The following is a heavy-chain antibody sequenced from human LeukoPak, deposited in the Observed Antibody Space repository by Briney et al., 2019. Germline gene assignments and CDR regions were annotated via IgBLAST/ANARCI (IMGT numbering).Heavy chain of an antibody. Sequence: PSETLSLTCAVSGGSISSGGYSWSWIRQPPGKGLEWIGYIYHSGSTYYNPSLKSRVTISVDRSKNQFSLKLSSVTAADAAVYYCARENRPHGMDVWGQGTTVTVSS. J-gene: IGHJ6*02. CDR1: GGSISSGGYS. CDR2: IYHSGST. CDR3: ARENRPHGMDV. V-gene: IGHV4-30-2*01.